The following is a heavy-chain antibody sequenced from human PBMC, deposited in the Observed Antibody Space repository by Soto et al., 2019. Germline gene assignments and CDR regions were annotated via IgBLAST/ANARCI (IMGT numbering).Heavy chain of an antibody. J-gene: IGHJ6*02. V-gene: IGHV1-3*01. CDR2: INAGNGNT. CDR3: ARDSGSYLGYYYGMDV. CDR1: GGTFTSYA. D-gene: IGHD1-26*01. Sequence: ASVKVSCKASGGTFTSYAMNWVRQAPGQRLEWMGWINAGNGNTNYSQKFQGRVTITRDTSASTAYMELSSLRSEDTAVYYCARDSGSYLGYYYGMDVWGQGTTVTVSS.